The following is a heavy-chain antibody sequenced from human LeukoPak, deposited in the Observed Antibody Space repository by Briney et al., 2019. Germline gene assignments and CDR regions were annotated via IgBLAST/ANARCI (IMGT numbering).Heavy chain of an antibody. D-gene: IGHD2-2*01. CDR1: GYIFTNYD. CDR3: ASSHYSSTWYVYDY. J-gene: IGHJ4*02. V-gene: IGHV1-8*01. Sequence: ASVKVSCKASGYIFTNYDINWVRQATGQGLEWMGWVNPNSGITGYAQKFQGRVIMTRNTSISTAYMELSGLRSDDTAVYYCASSHYSSTWYVYDYWGQGTLVTVSS. CDR2: VNPNSGIT.